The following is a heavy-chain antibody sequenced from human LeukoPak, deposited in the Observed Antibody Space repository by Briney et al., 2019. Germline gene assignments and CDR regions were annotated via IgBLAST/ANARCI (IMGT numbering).Heavy chain of an antibody. CDR1: GFTFSSYS. D-gene: IGHD1-26*01. Sequence: GGSLRLSCAASGFTFSSYSMNWVRQAPGKGLEWVSSISSSSYIYYADSVKGRFTISRDNAKNSLYLQMNSLRAEDTAVYYCARAGSGSYPHFDYWGQGTLVTVSS. CDR3: ARAGSGSYPHFDY. J-gene: IGHJ4*02. V-gene: IGHV3-21*01. CDR2: ISSSSYI.